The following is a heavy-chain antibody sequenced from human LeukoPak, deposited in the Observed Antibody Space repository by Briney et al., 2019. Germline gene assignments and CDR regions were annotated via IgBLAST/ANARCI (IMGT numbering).Heavy chain of an antibody. D-gene: IGHD1-26*01. Sequence: ASVKVSCKASGYTFTGYYMHWVRQALGQGLEWMGWINPNSGGTNYAQKFQGRVTMTRDTSISTAYMELSRLRSDDTAVYYCARWVGATLYYFDYWGQGTLVTVSS. CDR1: GYTFTGYY. CDR2: INPNSGGT. V-gene: IGHV1-2*02. CDR3: ARWVGATLYYFDY. J-gene: IGHJ4*02.